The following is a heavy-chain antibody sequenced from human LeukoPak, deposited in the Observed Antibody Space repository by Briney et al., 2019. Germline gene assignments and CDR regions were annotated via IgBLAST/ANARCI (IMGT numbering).Heavy chain of an antibody. CDR2: IYYSGST. Sequence: SETLSLTCSVSGASFSSYYWSWIRQPPGKGLEWIGSIYYSGSTNYNPSLKSRVTISVDTSKNQFSLKLSSVTAADTAVYYCASTFRLLDAFYTWGQGTMVTASS. D-gene: IGHD2/OR15-2a*01. CDR1: GASFSSYY. V-gene: IGHV4-59*12. CDR3: ASTFRLLDAFYT. J-gene: IGHJ3*02.